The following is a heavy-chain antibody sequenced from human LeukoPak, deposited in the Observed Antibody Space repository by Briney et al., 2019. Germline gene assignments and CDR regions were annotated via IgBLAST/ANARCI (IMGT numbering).Heavy chain of an antibody. V-gene: IGHV1-18*01. Sequence: ASVKVSCKASGYTFTSYGISWVRQAPGQGLEWMGWISGYNGNTNYAQKLQGRVTMTTDTSTSTAYMELRSLRSDDTAVYYCASGKLTGSYFANFDYWGQGTLVTVSS. CDR3: ASGKLTGSYFANFDY. D-gene: IGHD1-26*01. CDR2: ISGYNGNT. CDR1: GYTFTSYG. J-gene: IGHJ4*02.